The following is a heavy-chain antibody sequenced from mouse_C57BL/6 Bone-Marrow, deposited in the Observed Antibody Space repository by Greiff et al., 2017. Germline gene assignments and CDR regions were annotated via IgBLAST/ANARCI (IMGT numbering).Heavy chain of an antibody. CDR2: IYPGSGST. Sequence: VQLQQPGAELVKPGASVKMSCKASGYTFTSYWITWVKQRPGQGLEWIGDIYPGSGSTNYNEKFKSKATLTVDTSSSTAYMQLSSLTSEDSAVYYCARGEIYYGSWYFDVWGTGTTVTVSS. CDR1: GYTFTSYW. CDR3: ARGEIYYGSWYFDV. V-gene: IGHV1-55*01. J-gene: IGHJ1*03. D-gene: IGHD2-2*01.